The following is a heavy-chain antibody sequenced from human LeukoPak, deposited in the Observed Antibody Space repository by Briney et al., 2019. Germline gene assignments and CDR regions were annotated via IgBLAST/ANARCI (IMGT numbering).Heavy chain of an antibody. CDR3: ARDPSVVAATPAVAARGDY. V-gene: IGHV4-30-4*01. D-gene: IGHD2-15*01. J-gene: IGHJ4*02. CDR1: GGPISSGDYY. Sequence: PSQTLSLTCTVSGGPISSGDYYWSWIRQPPGKGLEWIGYIYYSGSTYYNPSLKSRVTISVDTSKNQFSLKLSSVTAADTAVYYCARDPSVVAATPAVAARGDYWGQGTLVTVSS. CDR2: IYYSGST.